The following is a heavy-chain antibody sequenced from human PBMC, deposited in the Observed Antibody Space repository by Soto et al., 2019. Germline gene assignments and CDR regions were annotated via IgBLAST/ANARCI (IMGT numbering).Heavy chain of an antibody. CDR3: ARGPSGDKVHY. V-gene: IGHV4-30-4*01. Sequence: QVQLQESGPGLVKPSQTLSLTCTVSCGSITSDYSCWSWIRQPPGEGLEWIGHIFDSGTTYTNPSLRSQVAISLDTSKTHFSLTLSSVTAADTAVYYCARGPSGDKVHYWGQGALVTVSS. J-gene: IGHJ4*02. CDR2: IFDSGTT. CDR1: CGSITSDYSC. D-gene: IGHD7-27*01.